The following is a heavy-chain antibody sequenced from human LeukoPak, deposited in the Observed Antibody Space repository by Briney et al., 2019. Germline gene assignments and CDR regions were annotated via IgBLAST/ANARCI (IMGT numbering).Heavy chain of an antibody. J-gene: IGHJ4*02. V-gene: IGHV3-30-3*01. Sequence: GESLRLSCAASGFTFSNYAMHWVRQAPGKGLEWVAVISYDGNIKYYADSVNGRFTISSDNSKNTLYLQMNSLRAEDTAVYHCARDYVWGSYRYSGFDYWGQGTLVTVS. CDR3: ARDYVWGSYRYSGFDY. D-gene: IGHD3-16*02. CDR2: ISYDGNIK. CDR1: GFTFSNYA.